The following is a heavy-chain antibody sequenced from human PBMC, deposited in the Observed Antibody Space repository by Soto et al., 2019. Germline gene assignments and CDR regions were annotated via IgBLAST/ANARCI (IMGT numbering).Heavy chain of an antibody. CDR2: TYYRSRWYN. CDR1: GDSVSSNSAA. CDR3: ASCSGGSCYNYDYYYYMDV. V-gene: IGHV6-1*01. D-gene: IGHD2-15*01. J-gene: IGHJ6*03. Sequence: SQTLSLTCAISGDSVSSNSAAWNWIRQSPSRGLEWLGRTYYRSRWYNDYAVSVKSRITVNPDTSKNQFSLHLNSVTPEDTAVYYCASCSGGSCYNYDYYYYMDVWGQGTTVTVSS.